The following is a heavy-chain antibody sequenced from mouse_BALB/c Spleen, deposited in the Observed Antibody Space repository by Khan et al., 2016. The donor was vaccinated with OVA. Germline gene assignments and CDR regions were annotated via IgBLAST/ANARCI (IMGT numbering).Heavy chain of an antibody. Sequence: QIQLVQSGPELKKPGETVKISCKASGYTFTNYGMDWVKQAPGKGLKWMGWINTYTGEPTYADDFKGRFAFSLETSASTAYLQINNLKNEDTATYFCVRMEYYRSFAYWGQGTLVTVFA. CDR2: INTYTGEP. V-gene: IGHV9-3-1*01. CDR3: VRMEYYRSFAY. J-gene: IGHJ3*01. CDR1: GYTFTNYG. D-gene: IGHD2-14*01.